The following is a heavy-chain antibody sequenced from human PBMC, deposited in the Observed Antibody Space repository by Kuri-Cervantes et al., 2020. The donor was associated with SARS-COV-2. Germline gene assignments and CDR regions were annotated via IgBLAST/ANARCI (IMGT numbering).Heavy chain of an antibody. CDR2: IKQDGSEK. J-gene: IGHJ4*02. D-gene: IGHD3-3*01. CDR3: AREAYYDFWSGYPLHFDY. CDR1: GFTFSSYG. Sequence: GGSLRLSCAASGFTFSSYGMHWVRQAPGKGLEWVANIKQDGSEKYYVDSVKGRFTISRDNAKNSLYLQMNSLRAEDTAVYYCAREAYYDFWSGYPLHFDYWGQGTLVTVSS. V-gene: IGHV3-7*01.